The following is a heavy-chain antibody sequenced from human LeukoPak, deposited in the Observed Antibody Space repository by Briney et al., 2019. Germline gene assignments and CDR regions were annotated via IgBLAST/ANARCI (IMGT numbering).Heavy chain of an antibody. CDR2: IYTSGST. CDR3: ARDGRYCSGGSCYPYYYYYGMDV. J-gene: IGHJ6*02. V-gene: IGHV4-4*07. CDR1: GGSISSYY. D-gene: IGHD2-15*01. Sequence: PSETLSLTCTVSGGSISSYYWSWIRQPAGKGLEWIGRIYTSGSTNYNPSLESRVTMSVDTSKNQFSLKLSSVTAADTAVYYCARDGRYCSGGSCYPYYYYYGMDVWGQGTTVTVSS.